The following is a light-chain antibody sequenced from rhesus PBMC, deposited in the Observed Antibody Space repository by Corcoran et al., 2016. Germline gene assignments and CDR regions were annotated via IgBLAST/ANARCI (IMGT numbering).Light chain of an antibody. CDR2: GDS. Sequence: DIVMTQTPLSLPITPGEPASISCGSSQSLLHTNGNTYLHWYLQKPFLSPQLLSYGDSNRASGVPDRFSGVGSGTEFTLKISKVEAEDVGVYYCVQAIAFPFTFGPGTKLDIK. CDR1: QSLLHTNGNTY. V-gene: IGKV2-72*01. CDR3: VQAIAFPFT. J-gene: IGKJ3*01.